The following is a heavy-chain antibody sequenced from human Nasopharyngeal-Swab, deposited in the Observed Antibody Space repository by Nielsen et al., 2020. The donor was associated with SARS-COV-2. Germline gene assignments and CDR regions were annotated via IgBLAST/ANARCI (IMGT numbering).Heavy chain of an antibody. V-gene: IGHV3-74*03. Sequence: GESLKISCATSGFTFSNYWMHWVRQAPGKGLDWVARIDMRGRTTTHADSVKGRFTISRDNAKNTLSLQMNSLTPADTAVYFCVRGPVEGATGYFQFWGQGTLVTVSS. J-gene: IGHJ1*01. D-gene: IGHD1-26*01. CDR3: VRGPVEGATGYFQF. CDR2: IDMRGRTT. CDR1: GFTFSNYW.